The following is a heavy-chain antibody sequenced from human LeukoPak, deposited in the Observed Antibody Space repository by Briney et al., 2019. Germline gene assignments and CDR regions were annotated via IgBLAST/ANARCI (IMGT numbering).Heavy chain of an antibody. CDR1: GGSISTGGYY. CDR2: INHSGST. Sequence: SQTLSLTCSVSGGSISTGGYYWSWIRQPPGKGLEWIGEINHSGSTNYNPSFKSRVTISVDTSKNQFSLKLSSVTAADTAMYYCARGGTYYDFWSGDYWGQGTLVTVSS. V-gene: IGHV4-34*01. D-gene: IGHD3-3*01. CDR3: ARGGTYYDFWSGDY. J-gene: IGHJ1*01.